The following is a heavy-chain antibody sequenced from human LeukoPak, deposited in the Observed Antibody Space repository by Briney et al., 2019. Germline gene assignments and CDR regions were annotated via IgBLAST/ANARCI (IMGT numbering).Heavy chain of an antibody. Sequence: PSETLSLTCTVSGYSISSGYYWGWIRQPPGKGLEWIGSIYHSGSTYYNPSLKSRVTISVDTSKNQFSLKLSSVTAADTAVYYCASKYPKQQLGWYYLDYWGQGTLVTVSS. D-gene: IGHD6-13*01. CDR3: ASKYPKQQLGWYYLDY. CDR1: GYSISSGYY. J-gene: IGHJ4*02. CDR2: IYHSGST. V-gene: IGHV4-38-2*02.